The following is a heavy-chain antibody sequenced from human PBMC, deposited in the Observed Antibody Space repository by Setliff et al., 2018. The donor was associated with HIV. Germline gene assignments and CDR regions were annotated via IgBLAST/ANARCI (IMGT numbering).Heavy chain of an antibody. J-gene: IGHJ5*02. CDR1: GGSLNGYF. Sequence: SETLSLTCAVYGGSLNGYFWTWIRQPAGKGLEWIGRIYTSGSTNYNPSLKSRLSMSIDTSKNHFSLRLTSVTAADTAVYYCARDLPELTGRSFDPWGQGIQVTVSS. CDR2: IYTSGST. V-gene: IGHV4-59*10. CDR3: ARDLPELTGRSFDP. D-gene: IGHD7-27*01.